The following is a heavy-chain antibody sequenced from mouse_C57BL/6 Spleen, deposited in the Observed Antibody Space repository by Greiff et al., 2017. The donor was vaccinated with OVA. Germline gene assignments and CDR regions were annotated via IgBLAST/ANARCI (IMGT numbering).Heavy chain of an antibody. Sequence: DVKLQESGPELVKPGASVKISCKASGYTFTDYYMNWVKQSHGKSLEWIGDINPNNGGTSYNQKFKGKATLTVDKSSSTAYMELRSLTSEDSAVYYCARYLGLDYWGQGTTLTVSS. D-gene: IGHD4-1*01. CDR1: GYTFTDYY. CDR3: ARYLGLDY. CDR2: INPNNGGT. J-gene: IGHJ2*01. V-gene: IGHV1-26*01.